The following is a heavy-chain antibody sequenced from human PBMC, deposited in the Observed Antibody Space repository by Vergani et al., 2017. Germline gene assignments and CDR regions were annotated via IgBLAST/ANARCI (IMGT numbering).Heavy chain of an antibody. D-gene: IGHD6-19*01. J-gene: IGHJ4*02. V-gene: IGHV4-39*01. CDR1: GGSISSSSYY. CDR3: ARQDIAVAGTDFDY. Sequence: QLQLQESGPGLVKPSETLSLTCTVSGGSISSSSYYWGWIRQPPGKGLEWIGSIYYSGSTYYNPSLKSRVTISVATSKNQFSLKLSSVTAADTAVYYCARQDIAVAGTDFDYWGQGTLVTVSP. CDR2: IYYSGST.